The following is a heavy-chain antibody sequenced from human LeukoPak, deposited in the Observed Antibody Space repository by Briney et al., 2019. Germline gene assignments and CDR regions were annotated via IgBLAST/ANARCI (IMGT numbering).Heavy chain of an antibody. CDR1: GFTVSSNY. J-gene: IGHJ4*02. CDR3: AGGIHYYDSSGSAAFDY. CDR2: IYSGGST. V-gene: IGHV3-66*02. D-gene: IGHD3-22*01. Sequence: GGSLRLSCAASGFTVSSNYMSWVRQAPGKGLEWVSVIYSGGSTYYADSVKGRFTISRDNSKNTLYLQMNSLRAEDTAVYYCAGGIHYYDSSGSAAFDYWGQGTLVTVSS.